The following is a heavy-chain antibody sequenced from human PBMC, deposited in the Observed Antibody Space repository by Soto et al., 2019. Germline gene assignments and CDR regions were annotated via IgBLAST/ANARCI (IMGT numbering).Heavy chain of an antibody. D-gene: IGHD3-16*01. CDR2: IDIGGNT. CDR1: GFSVTSNY. V-gene: IGHV3-66*01. Sequence: EVQVVESGGGLVQPGGSLRLSCAASGFSVTSNYMNWVRQAPGKGLEWVSIIDIGGNTYYADSVKDRFTISRDNSRNTRYLDMESLRAEDTAVYDCARGRGSTGYLGREHYFDHWGQGTLVTVSP. CDR3: ARGRGSTGYLGREHYFDH. J-gene: IGHJ4*02.